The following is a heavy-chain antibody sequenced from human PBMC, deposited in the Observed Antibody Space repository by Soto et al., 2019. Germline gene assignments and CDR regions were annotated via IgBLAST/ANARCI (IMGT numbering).Heavy chain of an antibody. CDR3: AKVPNGDYVFGLAFDI. V-gene: IGHV3-23*01. J-gene: IGHJ3*02. D-gene: IGHD4-17*01. CDR2: ISGSGGST. CDR1: GFTFSSYA. Sequence: GGSLRLSCAASGFTFSSYAMSWVRQAPGKGLEWVSAISGSGGSTYYADSVKGRFTISRDNSKNTLYLQMNSLRAEDTAVYYCAKVPNGDYVFGLAFDIWGQGTMVTVSS.